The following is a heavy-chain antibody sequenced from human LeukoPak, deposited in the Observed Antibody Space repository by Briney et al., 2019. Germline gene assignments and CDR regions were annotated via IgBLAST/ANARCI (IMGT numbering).Heavy chain of an antibody. D-gene: IGHD1-7*01. Sequence: GGSLRLSCAASGFNFDDYGMSWVRQGPGKGLEWVSGINWNGGSTAYADSVKGRFSISRDNAKKSLYLQMNSLRAEDTALYYCARGFINSDYAFDCWGQGTLVTVSS. CDR1: GFNFDDYG. CDR2: INWNGGST. CDR3: ARGFINSDYAFDC. J-gene: IGHJ4*02. V-gene: IGHV3-20*04.